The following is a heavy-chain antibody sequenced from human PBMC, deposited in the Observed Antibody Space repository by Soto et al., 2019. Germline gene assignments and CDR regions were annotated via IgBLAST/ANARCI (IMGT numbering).Heavy chain of an antibody. D-gene: IGHD4-17*01. J-gene: IGHJ6*02. V-gene: IGHV3-30*04. CDR3: ARDMTTVATAYYYYYGMAV. CDR1: GFTITSYG. Sequence: QVQLVESGGGVVQPGRSLRLSCAAAAASGFTITSYGMHWVRQAPGKGPEWVAVISNDGSNKYYADSVKGRFTISRDNSKNTLYLQMNSLRAEDTAVYYCARDMTTVATAYYYYYGMAVWGQGTTVTVSS. CDR2: ISNDGSNK.